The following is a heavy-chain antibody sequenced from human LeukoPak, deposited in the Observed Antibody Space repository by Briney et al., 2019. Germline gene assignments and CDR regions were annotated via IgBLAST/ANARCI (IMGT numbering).Heavy chain of an antibody. CDR1: GFTFSRYA. V-gene: IGHV3-64*01. D-gene: IGHD3-10*01. J-gene: IGHJ5*02. CDR3: ARGTIRGVAYNWFDR. CDR2: LSSSGGSK. Sequence: PGGSLRLSCAASGFTFSRYAMHWVRQAPGKGLEYVAALSSSGGSKYYANSVKGRFTIYRDNSKNTLYLQMGSLRAEDMAVYYCARGTIRGVAYNWFDRWGQGTLVTVSS.